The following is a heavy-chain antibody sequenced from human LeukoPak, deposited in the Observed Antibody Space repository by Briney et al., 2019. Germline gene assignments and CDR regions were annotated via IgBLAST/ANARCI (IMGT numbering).Heavy chain of an antibody. J-gene: IGHJ5*02. Sequence: ASVTLSCTAPGGTFSIYSITWGRQAPGQGLGWMGGVAPLLEATNYAPKFRGRMTITSAESTSTAYMELTSLRSDDTAVYYCATDRIVGALGWLDPWGEGTLVTVSS. CDR1: GGTFSIYS. V-gene: IGHV1-69*01. CDR3: ATDRIVGALGWLDP. D-gene: IGHD1-26*01. CDR2: VAPLLEAT.